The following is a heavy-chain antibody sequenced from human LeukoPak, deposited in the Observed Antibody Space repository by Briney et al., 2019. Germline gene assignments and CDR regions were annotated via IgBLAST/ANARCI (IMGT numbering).Heavy chain of an antibody. CDR1: GFTFSSYE. CDR2: ISNSGSIT. CDR3: ARVGATNWAYYFDY. Sequence: SGGSLRLSCAASGFTFSSYEMNWVRQAPGKGLEWISYISNSGSITSYADSVKGRFTISRENAKNSLYLQLNSLRDEDTAVYYCARVGATNWAYYFDYWGQGTLVTVSS. V-gene: IGHV3-48*03. D-gene: IGHD7-27*01. J-gene: IGHJ4*02.